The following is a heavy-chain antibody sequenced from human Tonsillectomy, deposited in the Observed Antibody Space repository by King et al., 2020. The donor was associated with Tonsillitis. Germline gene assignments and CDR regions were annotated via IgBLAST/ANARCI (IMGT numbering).Heavy chain of an antibody. CDR3: ARQLLHGDMIDH. CDR1: GFTFNNCP. CDR2: IKSDGSRT. D-gene: IGHD7-27*01. V-gene: IGHV3-64*07. Sequence: EVQLVESGGTLGQPGGSLRLSCSASGFTFNNCPMHWVRQAPGKGLEYVASIKSDGSRTYYADSVRGRFTISRDNSKNMVFLQMDSLRPEDMGVYYCARQLLHGDMIDHWGQGILVTVSS. J-gene: IGHJ4*02.